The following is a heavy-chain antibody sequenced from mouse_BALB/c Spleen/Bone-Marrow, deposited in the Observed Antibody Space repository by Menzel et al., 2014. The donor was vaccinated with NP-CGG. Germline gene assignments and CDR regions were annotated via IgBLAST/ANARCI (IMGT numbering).Heavy chain of an antibody. CDR1: EYEFPSHD. V-gene: IGHV5-2*01. Sequence: EVQLQQSGGGLVQPGESLKLSCESNEYEFPSHDMSWVRKTPEKGLELVAAINSDGGSTYYPDTMERRFIISRDNSKKTLYLQMSSLRSEDTAFYYCARHGDYYGSSLFAYWGQGTLVTVSA. CDR3: ARHGDYYGSSLFAY. D-gene: IGHD1-1*01. CDR2: INSDGGST. J-gene: IGHJ3*01.